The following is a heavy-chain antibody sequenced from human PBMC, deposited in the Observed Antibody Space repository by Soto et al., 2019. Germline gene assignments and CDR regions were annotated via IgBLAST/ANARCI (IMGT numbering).Heavy chain of an antibody. V-gene: IGHV3-7*01. CDR2: INEDGSEK. CDR1: GFTFNTYW. CDR3: ARYANMDV. J-gene: IGHJ6*03. Sequence: EEQVVESGGGLVQQGGTRRLSCAASGFTFNTYWMTWVRQAPGKGLEWVANINEDGSEKFYVDSVKGRFTISRDNAKNSLYLQMNSLRAEDTAVYYCARYANMDVWGKGTTVIVSS.